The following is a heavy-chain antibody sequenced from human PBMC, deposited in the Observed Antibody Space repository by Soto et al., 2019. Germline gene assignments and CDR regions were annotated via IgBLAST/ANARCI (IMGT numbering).Heavy chain of an antibody. CDR3: ARTYYDFWSGYYKTSGAFDI. CDR1: GGSISSGGYY. D-gene: IGHD3-3*01. Sequence: QVQLQESGPGLVKPSQTLSLTCTVSGGSISSGGYYWSWIRQHPGKGLEWIGYIYYSGSTYYNPSLKSRVTISVDTSKNQFSLKLSSVTAADTAVYYCARTYYDFWSGYYKTSGAFDIWGQGTMVTVSS. V-gene: IGHV4-31*03. CDR2: IYYSGST. J-gene: IGHJ3*02.